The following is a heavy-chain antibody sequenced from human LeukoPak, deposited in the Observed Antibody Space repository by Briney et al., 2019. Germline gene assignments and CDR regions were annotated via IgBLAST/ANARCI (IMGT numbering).Heavy chain of an antibody. CDR3: ARDSAGSDY. Sequence: PGGSLRLSCAASGFTFSTYWMSWVRQAPGKGLEWVANVKQDGSEKYYVDSVKGRFTISRDNAKNSLYLQMNSLRAEDTAMYYCARDSAGSDYWGQGTLVTVSS. CDR1: GFTFSTYW. D-gene: IGHD6-13*01. CDR2: VKQDGSEK. V-gene: IGHV3-7*01. J-gene: IGHJ4*02.